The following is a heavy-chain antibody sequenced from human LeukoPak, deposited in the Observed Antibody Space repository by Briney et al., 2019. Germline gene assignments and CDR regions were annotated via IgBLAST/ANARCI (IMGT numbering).Heavy chain of an antibody. CDR2: INHSVST. V-gene: IGHV4-34*01. J-gene: IGHJ4*02. CDR3: ARGPRAYYDFWSGYSPGRRPPHFDY. CDR1: GGSFSGYY. Sequence: PSETLSLTCAVYGGSFSGYYWSWIRQPPGKGLEWIGEINHSVSTNYNPSLKSRVTISVDTSKNQFSLKLSSVTAADTAVYYCARGPRAYYDFWSGYSPGRRPPHFDYWGQGTLVTVSS. D-gene: IGHD3-3*01.